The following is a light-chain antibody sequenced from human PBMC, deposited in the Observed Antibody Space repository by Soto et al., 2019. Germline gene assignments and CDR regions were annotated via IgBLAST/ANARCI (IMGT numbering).Light chain of an antibody. Sequence: ESVLTQSPGTLSLSPGERATLSCRASQSVSSYLAWYQQKPGQAPRLLIYDASNRATGIPARFSGSGSGTDFTLTISSLEPEDFAVYYCQQRSNWPTFGGGTKVDI. CDR2: DAS. CDR1: QSVSSY. CDR3: QQRSNWPT. V-gene: IGKV3-11*01. J-gene: IGKJ4*01.